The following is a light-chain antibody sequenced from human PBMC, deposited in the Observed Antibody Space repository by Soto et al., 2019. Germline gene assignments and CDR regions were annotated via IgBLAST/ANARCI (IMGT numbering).Light chain of an antibody. CDR1: QSVSGSF. CDR3: QHDGSSPYT. V-gene: IGKV3-20*01. CDR2: GAS. J-gene: IGKJ2*01. Sequence: EIVLTQSPGTLSLSPGQRATLSCRASQSVSGSFLAWYQQKPGQAPRLLIFGASNRATGIPDRFSGSVSGTDFTLTISRLEPEDCAVYYCQHDGSSPYTFGHGTRLEIK.